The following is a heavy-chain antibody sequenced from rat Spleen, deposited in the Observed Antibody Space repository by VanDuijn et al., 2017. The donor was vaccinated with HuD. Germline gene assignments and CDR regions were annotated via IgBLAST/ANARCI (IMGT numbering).Heavy chain of an antibody. CDR1: GFTFSDYN. J-gene: IGHJ2*01. CDR2: IIYDGSRT. Sequence: EVQLVESGGGLVQPGRSLKLSCAASGFTFSDYNMAWVRQAPKKGLEWVATIIYDGSRTYYRDSVKGRFTISRDNAKSTLYLQMDSLRSEDTATYYCATHGHYYSSYIYPFDYWGQGVMVTVSS. D-gene: IGHD1-2*01. V-gene: IGHV5S10*01. CDR3: ATHGHYYSSYIYPFDY.